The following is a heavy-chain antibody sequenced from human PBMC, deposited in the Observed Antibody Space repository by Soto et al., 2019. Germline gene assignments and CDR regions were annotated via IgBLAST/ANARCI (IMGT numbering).Heavy chain of an antibody. Sequence: QVHLVQSGAEVKKPGASVKVSCKASGYSFSSYTINLVRQAPGQGLEWMGWISANNGVTDFGQKFQDRLTLTTDTSTSTADVDLRRLTSDDASSYYCSRSFPWFDPWGQGTLFTASS. CDR3: SRSFPWFDP. CDR2: ISANNGVT. J-gene: IGHJ5*02. V-gene: IGHV1-18*01. CDR1: GYSFSSYT.